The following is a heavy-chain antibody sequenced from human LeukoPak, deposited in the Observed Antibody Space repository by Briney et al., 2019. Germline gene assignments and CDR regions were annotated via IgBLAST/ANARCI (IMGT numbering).Heavy chain of an antibody. V-gene: IGHV4-34*01. CDR2: INHSGST. J-gene: IGHJ5*02. Sequence: PSETLSLTCAVYGGSFSGYYWSWIRQPPGKGLEWIGEINHSGSTNYNPSLKSRVTISVDTSKNQFSLKVNSVTAANTAVYYCARRGYTYGWGWFDPWGQGTLVTVSS. CDR1: GGSFSGYY. CDR3: ARRGYTYGWGWFDP. D-gene: IGHD5-18*01.